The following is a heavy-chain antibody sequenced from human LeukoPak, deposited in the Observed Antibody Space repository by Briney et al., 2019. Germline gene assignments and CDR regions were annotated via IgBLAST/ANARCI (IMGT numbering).Heavy chain of an antibody. Sequence: PSETLSLTCAVYGGSFSGYYWSWIRQPPGKGLEWIGEINHSGSTNYNPSLKSRVTISVDTSKNQFSLKLSSVTAADTAVYYCARARKVAATRRALSGYFDYWGQGTLVTVSS. V-gene: IGHV4-34*01. D-gene: IGHD2-15*01. CDR3: ARARKVAATRRALSGYFDY. CDR2: INHSGST. CDR1: GGSFSGYY. J-gene: IGHJ4*02.